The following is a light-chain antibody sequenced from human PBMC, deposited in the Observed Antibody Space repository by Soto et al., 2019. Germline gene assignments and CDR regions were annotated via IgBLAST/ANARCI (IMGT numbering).Light chain of an antibody. V-gene: IGKV3-15*01. Sequence: IVLAQSAATLCLSPGEPAILSCKASQHLXSNLDWYQARPGQAARLLISXASSRVTCIPAXFSGSGCGTDFTITISSLQAEDVAVYRCQQYFNWCTFGQGTKVDIK. CDR2: XAS. CDR1: QHLXSN. J-gene: IGKJ1*01. CDR3: QQYFNWCT.